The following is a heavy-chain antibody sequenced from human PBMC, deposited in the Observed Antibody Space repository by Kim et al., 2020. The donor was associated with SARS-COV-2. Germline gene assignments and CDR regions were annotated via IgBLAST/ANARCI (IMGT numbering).Heavy chain of an antibody. J-gene: IGHJ6*02. CDR2: ISYDGSNK. V-gene: IGHV3-33*05. CDR3: ARGITMVRGVMDV. Sequence: GGSLRLSCAASGFTFSSYGMHWVRQAPGKGLEWVAVISYDGSNKYYADSVKGRFTISRDNSKNTLYLQMNSLRAEDTAVYYCARGITMVRGVMDVWGQGTTVTVSS. CDR1: GFTFSSYG. D-gene: IGHD3-10*01.